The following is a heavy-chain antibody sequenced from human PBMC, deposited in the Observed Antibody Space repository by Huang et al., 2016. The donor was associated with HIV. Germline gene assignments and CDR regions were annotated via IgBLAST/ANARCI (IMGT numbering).Heavy chain of an antibody. CDR3: VRAREKGYDFWSGYRY. D-gene: IGHD3-3*01. V-gene: IGHV3-74*02. CDR2: IEGDGSST. CDR1: GFIFSDYW. Sequence: EVELAESGGGSVRPGQSLRLSCVGSGFIFSDYWMHWVRQIPGKGLMWVECIEGDGSSTSYAASVKGRFTIYRDNARNTVYLQMSSLRVDDTAVYYCVRAREKGYDFWSGYRYWGQGAQVTVSS. J-gene: IGHJ4*01.